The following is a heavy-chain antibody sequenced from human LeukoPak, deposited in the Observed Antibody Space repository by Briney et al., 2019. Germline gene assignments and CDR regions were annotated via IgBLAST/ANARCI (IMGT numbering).Heavy chain of an antibody. Sequence: GGSLRLSCAASGFTFSSYAMSWVRQAPGKGLEWVSAISGSGGSTYYADSVKGRFTISRDNSKNTLYLQMNSLRAEDTAVYYCAKDLWQQLVLTPQFDYWGQGTLVTVSS. CDR2: ISGSGGST. J-gene: IGHJ4*02. D-gene: IGHD6-13*01. V-gene: IGHV3-23*01. CDR3: AKDLWQQLVLTPQFDY. CDR1: GFTFSSYA.